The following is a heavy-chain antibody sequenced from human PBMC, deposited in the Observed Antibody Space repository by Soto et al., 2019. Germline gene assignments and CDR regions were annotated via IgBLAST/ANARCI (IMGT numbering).Heavy chain of an antibody. D-gene: IGHD6-19*01. Sequence: QVQLQESGPGLVKPSGTLSLTCAVSGGSISTSNWWSWLRQPPGKGLEWIGEIYASGSTNYNPSPKXXVXIXXDKSKNQLSLKMMSVPAADTAVYYCAVETVAGRNYWGQGTLVTVSS. CDR3: AVETVAGRNY. CDR2: IYASGST. V-gene: IGHV4-4*02. CDR1: GGSISTSNW. J-gene: IGHJ4*02.